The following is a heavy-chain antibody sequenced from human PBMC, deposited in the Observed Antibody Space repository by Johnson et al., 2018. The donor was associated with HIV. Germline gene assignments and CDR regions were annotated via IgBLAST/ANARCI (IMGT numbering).Heavy chain of an antibody. CDR3: ARSSGSYLDDAFDI. CDR2: ISGSAIST. D-gene: IGHD1-26*01. CDR1: GFTFSSYA. Sequence: VQLVESGGDLVKPGGSLRLSCAASGFTFSSYAMSWVRQAPGKGLEWVSAISGSAISTYYIDSVKGRFTISRDSSKNTLYLQMNSLRAEDTSLYYCARSSGSYLDDAFDIWGQGTMVTVSS. V-gene: IGHV3-23*04. J-gene: IGHJ3*02.